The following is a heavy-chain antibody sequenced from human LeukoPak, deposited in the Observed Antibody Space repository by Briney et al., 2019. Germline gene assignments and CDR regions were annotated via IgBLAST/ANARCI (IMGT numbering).Heavy chain of an antibody. CDR2: INSSSSTI. D-gene: IGHD2-15*01. Sequence: GGSLRLSFAGSGFTFSGYSMNWVRPAGGKELEWVSYINSSSSTIYYADSVKGRFTISRDNAKNSLYLQMNSLRDEGTAVYYCARDQQHWYCCSGSCYSYIWFWPWGQGTPVTVSS. J-gene: IGHJ5*02. V-gene: IGHV3-48*02. CDR3: ARDQQHWYCCSGSCYSYIWFWP. CDR1: GFTFSGYS.